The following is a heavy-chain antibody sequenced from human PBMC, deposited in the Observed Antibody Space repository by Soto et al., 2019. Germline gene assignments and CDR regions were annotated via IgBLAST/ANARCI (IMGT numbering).Heavy chain of an antibody. CDR1: GYSFTSYW. J-gene: IGHJ6*02. Sequence: GESLKISCKGSGYSFTSYWIGWVRQMPGKGLEWMGIIYPGDSDTRYNPSFQGQVTISADKSISTAYLQWSSLKASDTAMYYCATRVQDPGKYYYGMDVWGQGTTVTVSS. CDR2: IYPGDSDT. V-gene: IGHV5-51*01. CDR3: ATRVQDPGKYYYGMDV. D-gene: IGHD6-13*01.